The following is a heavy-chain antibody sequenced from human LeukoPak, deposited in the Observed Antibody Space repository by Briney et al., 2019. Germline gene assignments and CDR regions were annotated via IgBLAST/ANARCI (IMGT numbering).Heavy chain of an antibody. V-gene: IGHV3-11*06. Sequence: PGGPLRLSWADSGFTFSDYYMSWIRQAPGKGLEWVPYISSSSSYTNYADSVKGRFTISRDNAKNSLYLQMNSLRAEDTAVYYCARDFEPGGGVDYWGQGTLVTVSS. J-gene: IGHJ4*02. D-gene: IGHD3-16*01. CDR1: GFTFSDYY. CDR2: ISSSSSYT. CDR3: ARDFEPGGGVDY.